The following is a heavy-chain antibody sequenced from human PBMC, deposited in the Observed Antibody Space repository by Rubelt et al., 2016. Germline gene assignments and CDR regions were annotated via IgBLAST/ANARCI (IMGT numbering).Heavy chain of an antibody. CDR3: ARDHGGDAGWHPALDS. Sequence: QVQLVQSGAEVKKPGASVKVSCKASGYSFNTYGISWVRQAPGQGPEWMGWISGYNGNTKYAENGQGRVTMTTVTSTGTGYMELRSLRQDDAGVYYGARDHGGDAGWHPALDSWGQGTLVTVSS. CDR1: GYSFNTYG. J-gene: IGHJ4*02. CDR2: ISGYNGNT. V-gene: IGHV1-18*01. D-gene: IGHD6-19*01.